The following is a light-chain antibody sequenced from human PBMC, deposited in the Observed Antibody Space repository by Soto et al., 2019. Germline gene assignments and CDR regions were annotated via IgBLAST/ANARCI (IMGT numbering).Light chain of an antibody. CDR3: QQRSNWPLT. CDR1: QSVTTY. J-gene: IGKJ4*01. CDR2: DAS. V-gene: IGKV3-11*01. Sequence: ENVFTQSPATLSFSPGERATPSCRASQSVTTYLAWYQQRPGQAPRLLIYDASNRATGIPARFSGSGSGTDFTLTISSLEPDDFAVYYCQQRSNWPLTFGGGTKVDIK.